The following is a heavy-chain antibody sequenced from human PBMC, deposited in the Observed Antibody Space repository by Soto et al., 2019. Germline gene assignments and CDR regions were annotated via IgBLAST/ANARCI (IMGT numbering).Heavy chain of an antibody. CDR3: AKWTDTVVEAALAGGAFDI. Sequence: EAQLLESGGNLVQPGGSLRLSCAASGFSFSTYALTWVRQAPGKGLEWVSGISASGATTYYADSVKGRFTISRDNSKNTVFLQMTSLRAEDTALYYCAKWTDTVVEAALAGGAFDIWGQGTMVTVSS. D-gene: IGHD2-2*01. J-gene: IGHJ3*02. CDR1: GFSFSTYA. CDR2: ISASGATT. V-gene: IGHV3-23*01.